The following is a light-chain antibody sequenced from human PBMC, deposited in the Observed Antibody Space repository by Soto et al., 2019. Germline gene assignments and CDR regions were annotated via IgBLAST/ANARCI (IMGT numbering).Light chain of an antibody. V-gene: IGKV3-20*01. CDR1: QDISSN. CDR3: QQYGGSTRT. Sequence: EIVMTQSPTTLSVSPGERGTLSCRASQDISSNLAWYQQKPGQTPRLLIHGASTRATGIPARFSGSGSGTDFTLTISRVEPEDVAVYYCQQYGGSTRTFGQGTKVDIK. J-gene: IGKJ1*01. CDR2: GAS.